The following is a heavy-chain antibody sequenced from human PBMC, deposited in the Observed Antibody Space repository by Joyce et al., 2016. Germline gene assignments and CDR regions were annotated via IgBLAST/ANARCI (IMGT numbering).Heavy chain of an antibody. V-gene: IGHV3-30*18. D-gene: IGHD6-25*01. Sequence: QAQLVESGGGVVQPGRSLRLSCAVSGFTFRSYGMHWVRQAPGKGLEWVAVISNDGKNKNYADSVKGRFTVSRDNSKKSLSLQMNSLRPEDTAVYYCAKDRETSAVLDFWGQGTPVTVSS. CDR1: GFTFRSYG. J-gene: IGHJ4*02. CDR2: ISNDGKNK. CDR3: AKDRETSAVLDF.